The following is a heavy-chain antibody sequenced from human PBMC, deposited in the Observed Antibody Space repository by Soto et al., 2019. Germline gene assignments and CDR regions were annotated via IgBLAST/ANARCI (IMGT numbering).Heavy chain of an antibody. CDR1: GFSFVNYA. Sequence: PGXSLRLSCAASGFSFVNYALNWFRQAPVKGLEWVSGLSGSGTSTYYADSVKGRFTISRDNSRDTLFLQMNSLTADDTAVYYCAKATTNGGWFNPFDSWGQGALVTVSS. D-gene: IGHD6-19*01. V-gene: IGHV3-23*01. CDR3: AKATTNGGWFNPFDS. J-gene: IGHJ4*02. CDR2: LSGSGTST.